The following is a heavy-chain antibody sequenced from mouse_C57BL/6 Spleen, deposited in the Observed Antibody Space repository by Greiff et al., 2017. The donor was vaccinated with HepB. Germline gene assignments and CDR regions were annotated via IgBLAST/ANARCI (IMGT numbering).Heavy chain of an antibody. Sequence: QVQLKQSGAELVRPGTSVKVSCKASGYAFTNYLIEWVKQRPGQGLEWIGVINPGSGGTNYNEKFKGKATLTADKSSSTAYMQLSSLTSEDSAVYFCARSRGITTGLAYWGQGTLVTVSA. J-gene: IGHJ3*01. CDR2: INPGSGGT. CDR1: GYAFTNYL. CDR3: ARSRGITTGLAY. V-gene: IGHV1-54*01. D-gene: IGHD1-1*01.